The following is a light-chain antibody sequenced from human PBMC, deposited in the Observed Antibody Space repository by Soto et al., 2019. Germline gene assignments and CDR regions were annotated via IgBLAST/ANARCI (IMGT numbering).Light chain of an antibody. Sequence: TQSPSTLSASVGDRVTITCRASQSLSNRLAWYQQKPGQAPRLLIYGASTRATGIPDRFSGSGSDTDFSLTIRRLDPEDFAMYYCLLYFSPDRYTFGPGTKVQIK. CDR2: GAS. J-gene: IGKJ2*01. CDR3: LLYFSPDRYT. CDR1: QSLSNR. V-gene: IGKV3-20*01.